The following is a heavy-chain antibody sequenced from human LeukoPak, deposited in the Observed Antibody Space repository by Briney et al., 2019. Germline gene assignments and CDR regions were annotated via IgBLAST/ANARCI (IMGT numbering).Heavy chain of an antibody. V-gene: IGHV1-69*13. CDR3: ARGWLAETTVVTPYNY. Sequence: SVTVSCTASGGTFSSYDISWVRQAPGQELEWMGGITPMFGTAKYAQKFQGRVTITAVESMSTAYMELSSLRSEDTAVYYCARGWLAETTVVTPYNYWGQGTLVTVSS. D-gene: IGHD4-23*01. CDR1: GGTFSSYD. CDR2: ITPMFGTA. J-gene: IGHJ4*02.